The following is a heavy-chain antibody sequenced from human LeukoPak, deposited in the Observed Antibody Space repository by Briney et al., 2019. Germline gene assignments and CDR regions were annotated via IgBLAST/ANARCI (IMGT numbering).Heavy chain of an antibody. CDR2: ITRSSSYI. D-gene: IGHD3-22*01. Sequence: GGSLRLSCAASGFTFSSYSMNWVRQAPGKGLQWVSSITRSSSYIYYADSVKGRFTISRDNAKNSLYLQMNSLRAEDTAVYYCARHVVAVGFDYWGQGTLVTVSS. CDR3: ARHVVAVGFDY. V-gene: IGHV3-21*01. CDR1: GFTFSSYS. J-gene: IGHJ4*02.